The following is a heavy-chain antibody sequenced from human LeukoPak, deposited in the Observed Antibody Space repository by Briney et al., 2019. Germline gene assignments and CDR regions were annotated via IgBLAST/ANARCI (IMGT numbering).Heavy chain of an antibody. CDR2: IYPGDSDT. J-gene: IGHJ4*01. CDR1: GYSFTSYW. Sequence: GESLKISCKGSGYSFTSYWIGWVRQMPGKGLEWMGIIYPGDSDTRYSPSFQGQVTISADKSTNTAYLQWNSLKASDTAMYYCARISGSGTYYKLSFDSWGQGTLVTVSS. CDR3: ARISGSGTYYKLSFDS. V-gene: IGHV5-51*01. D-gene: IGHD3-10*01.